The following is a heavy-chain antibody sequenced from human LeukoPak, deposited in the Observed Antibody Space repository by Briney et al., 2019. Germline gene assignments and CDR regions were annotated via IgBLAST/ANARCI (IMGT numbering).Heavy chain of an antibody. CDR2: INHSGST. J-gene: IGHJ4*02. D-gene: IGHD3-16*01. CDR1: GGSFSGYY. V-gene: IGHV4-34*01. Sequence: SETLSLTCAVYGGSFSGYYWSWIRQPPGKGLEWIGEINHSGSTNYNPSLKSRDTISVDTSKNQFSLKLSSVTAADTAVYYCARIGLLITFGGADYWGQGTLVTVSS. CDR3: ARIGLLITFGGADY.